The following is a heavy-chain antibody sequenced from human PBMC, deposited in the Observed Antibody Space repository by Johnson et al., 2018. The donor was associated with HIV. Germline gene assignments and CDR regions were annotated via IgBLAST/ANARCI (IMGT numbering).Heavy chain of an antibody. CDR3: ARPNRPQYRSTFDI. V-gene: IGHV3-33*08. CDR2: IRYDGSNK. CDR1: GFTLSDYT. D-gene: IGHD6-13*01. Sequence: QVQLVESGGGVVQPGRSLRLSCAASGFTLSDYTMHWVRQAPGKGLEWVAFIRYDGSNKYYADSVKGRFTISRDNAKNSLYLQMSSLRAEDTAIYYCARPNRPQYRSTFDIWGQGTMVTVSS. J-gene: IGHJ3*02.